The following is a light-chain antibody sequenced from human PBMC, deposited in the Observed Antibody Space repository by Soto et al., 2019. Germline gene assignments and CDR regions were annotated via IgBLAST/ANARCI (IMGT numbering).Light chain of an antibody. Sequence: DIQMTQSSSPLSASVGDRFTITCRARLNIVNYLTWYQQKPGRAPKVLIYGASSLQSGVPSRFSGSGSGTDFTLTISSLQPEDFATYYCQQTYNTPYTFGQGTKLEIK. CDR2: GAS. J-gene: IGKJ2*01. CDR1: LNIVNY. V-gene: IGKV1-39*01. CDR3: QQTYNTPYT.